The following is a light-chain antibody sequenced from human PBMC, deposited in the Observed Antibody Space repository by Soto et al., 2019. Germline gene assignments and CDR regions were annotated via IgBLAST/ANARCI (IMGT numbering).Light chain of an antibody. CDR2: DVS. CDR3: QQYYSYPWT. V-gene: IGKV1-5*01. Sequence: DIQMTQSPSTLSASVGDRVTITCRASQSISGWLAWYQQKPGKAPKLLIYDVSSLASGVPSRFSGSGSGSATEFTLTISSLQPDDSATYYCQQYYSYPWTFGQGTKVDIK. CDR1: QSISGW. J-gene: IGKJ1*01.